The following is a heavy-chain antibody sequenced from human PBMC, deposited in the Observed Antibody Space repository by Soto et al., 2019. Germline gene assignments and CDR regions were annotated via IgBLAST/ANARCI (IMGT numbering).Heavy chain of an antibody. J-gene: IGHJ4*02. CDR1: GGTFSSDA. V-gene: IGHV1-69*13. Sequence: ASVKVSCKASGGTFSSDAVSWVRQAPGQGLEWMGGLIPILGTTHYAQKFQGGVTITADESTNTAYMELSSLRSDDTAVYYCARASGYVSGWYHDYWGQGTRVTVSS. D-gene: IGHD6-19*01. CDR2: LIPILGTT. CDR3: ARASGYVSGWYHDY.